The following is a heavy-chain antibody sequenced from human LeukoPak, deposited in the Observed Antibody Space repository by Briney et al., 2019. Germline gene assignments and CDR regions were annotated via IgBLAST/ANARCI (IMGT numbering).Heavy chain of an antibody. CDR1: GGSISRYY. V-gene: IGHV4-59*01. CDR3: ARDAPVRYSGSYFDY. Sequence: SETLSLTCNVFGGSISRYYWSWIRQPPGKGLEWIGYIYYSGSTNYNPSLKSRVTISVDTSKNQFSLKLSSVTAADTAVYYCARDAPVRYSGSYFDYWGQGTLVTVPS. J-gene: IGHJ4*02. CDR2: IYYSGST. D-gene: IGHD1-26*01.